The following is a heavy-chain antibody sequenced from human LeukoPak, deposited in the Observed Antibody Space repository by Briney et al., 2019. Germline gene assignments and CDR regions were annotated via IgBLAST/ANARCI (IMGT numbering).Heavy chain of an antibody. CDR2: IRGSGGAT. CDR1: GFTFSTYA. CDR3: AKDDLGFGKLGY. Sequence: GGSLRLSCAASGFTFSTYAMSWVRQAPGKGLEWVSGIRGSGGATYYADSVKGRFTISRDNSKNTLYLQMNSLRADDTAVYYCAKDDLGFGKLGYWGQGTLVTVSS. D-gene: IGHD3-10*01. J-gene: IGHJ4*02. V-gene: IGHV3-23*01.